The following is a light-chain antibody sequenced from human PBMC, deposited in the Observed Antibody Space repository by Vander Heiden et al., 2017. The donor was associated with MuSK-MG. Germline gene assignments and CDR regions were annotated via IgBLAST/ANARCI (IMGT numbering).Light chain of an antibody. CDR3: QQYLHNYPA. J-gene: IGKJ3*01. CDR2: WAS. CDR1: QSLLYSTNNKNY. Sequence: DSVVTQPPDSLAVSLGERASINCGSSQSLLYSTNNKNYLAWYQQRPGQPPKLLIYWASIRESGVPDRFSGSGSGTDFTLTITSLQAEDAAVYYCQQYLHNYPAFGPGTKVEIK. V-gene: IGKV4-1*01.